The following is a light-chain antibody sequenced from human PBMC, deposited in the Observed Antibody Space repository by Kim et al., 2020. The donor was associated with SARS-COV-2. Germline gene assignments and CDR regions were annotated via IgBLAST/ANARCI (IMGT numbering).Light chain of an antibody. CDR1: QGISGH. J-gene: IGKJ4*01. CDR3: QQLNSHPLT. CDR2: DAF. Sequence: GDRVTITCRASQGISGHLAWYQQRPGKAPKLLISDAFTLQSGVPSRFSGSGSGTDFTLTISNLQPEDLATYYCQQLNSHPLTFGGGTEVEIK. V-gene: IGKV1-9*01.